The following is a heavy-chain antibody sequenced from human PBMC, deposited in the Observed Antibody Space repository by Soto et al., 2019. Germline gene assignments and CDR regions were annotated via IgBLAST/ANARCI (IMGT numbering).Heavy chain of an antibody. Sequence: PGGSLRLSCAASGFTFSGSAMHWVRQASGQGLEWVGRIRSKANSYATAYAESVKGRFTISRDDSKNTAYLQMNSLKTEDTAVYYCTTFGVNYYDSSGYLNWFDHWGQGTL. CDR1: GFTFSGSA. J-gene: IGHJ5*02. CDR2: IRSKANSYAT. V-gene: IGHV3-73*01. D-gene: IGHD3-22*01. CDR3: TTFGVNYYDSSGYLNWFDH.